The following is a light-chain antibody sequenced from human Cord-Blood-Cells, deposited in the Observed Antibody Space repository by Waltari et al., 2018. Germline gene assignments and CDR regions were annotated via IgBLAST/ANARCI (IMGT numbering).Light chain of an antibody. CDR1: QSVSSSY. CDR3: QQYGSSYT. J-gene: IGKJ2*01. CDR2: GAS. V-gene: IGKV3-20*01. Sequence: EIVLTQSPGTLSLSPGDRATLSCRASQSVSSSYLAWYQQKPGQAPRLLIYGASSRATGIPDRFSGSGSGTDFTLTISRLEPEDFAVYYGQQYGSSYTFGQGTKLEIK.